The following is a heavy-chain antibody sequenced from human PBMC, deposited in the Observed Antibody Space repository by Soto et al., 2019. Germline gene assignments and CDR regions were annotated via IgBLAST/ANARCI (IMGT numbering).Heavy chain of an antibody. CDR1: GLTLSNYV. V-gene: IGHV3-21*01. Sequence: GGSLSLSCVAFGLTLSNYVMTWVRQAPGKGLEWVSSIIISSSSIYYADSLKVRFTISRDNAKNSLYLRMNSLTAEDTAVYYCARGYDTSGYWTAFDSWGQGALVTVSS. CDR3: ARGYDTSGYWTAFDS. CDR2: IIISSSSI. D-gene: IGHD3-22*01. J-gene: IGHJ4*02.